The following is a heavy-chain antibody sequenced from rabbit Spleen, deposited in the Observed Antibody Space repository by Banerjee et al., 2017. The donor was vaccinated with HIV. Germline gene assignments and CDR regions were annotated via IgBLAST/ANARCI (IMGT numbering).Heavy chain of an antibody. Sequence: QSLEESGGGLVKPGASLTLTCKVSGFSFNSGYVMCWVRQAPGKGLELIECSDIGNGAIWYASWVNGQFTISSHNAQNTLYLQLNSLTAADTATYFCVRGPPYAGYAGYGYVYLNLWGQGTLVTVS. D-gene: IGHD6-1*01. CDR2: SDIGNGAI. J-gene: IGHJ4*01. V-gene: IGHV1S43*01. CDR3: VRGPPYAGYAGYGYVYLNL. CDR1: GFSFNSGYV.